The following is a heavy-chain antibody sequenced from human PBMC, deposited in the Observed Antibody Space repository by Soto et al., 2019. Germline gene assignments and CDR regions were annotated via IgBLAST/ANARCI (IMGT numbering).Heavy chain of an antibody. CDR3: ALTYYYGSGTYYNVGNLYY. D-gene: IGHD3-10*01. J-gene: IGHJ4*02. CDR1: GYTLTEIS. V-gene: IGHV1-24*01. Sequence: ASVKVSCKVSGYTLTEISMHWVRQAPGKGLEWMGGFDPEDGETIYAQKFQGRVTMTEDTSTDTVYMELSSLRSEDTAVYYCALTYYYGSGTYYNVGNLYYWGQGTQVTVSS. CDR2: FDPEDGET.